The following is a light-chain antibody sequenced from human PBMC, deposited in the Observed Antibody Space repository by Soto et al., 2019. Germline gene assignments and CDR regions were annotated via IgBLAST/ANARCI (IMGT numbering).Light chain of an antibody. CDR3: QAWDSSTSGV. J-gene: IGLJ1*01. CDR1: KLGDKY. Sequence: SYELTQPPSGSVSPGQTASITCSGDKLGDKYACWYQQKPGQSPVLVIYQDSKRPSGIPERFSGYNSGNTATLTISGTQAMDEADYYCQAWDSSTSGVFGTGTKLTVL. V-gene: IGLV3-1*01. CDR2: QDS.